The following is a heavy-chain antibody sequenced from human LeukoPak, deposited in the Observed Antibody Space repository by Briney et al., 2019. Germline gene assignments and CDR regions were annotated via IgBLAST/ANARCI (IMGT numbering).Heavy chain of an antibody. V-gene: IGHV3-33*03. J-gene: IGHJ4*02. Sequence: QPGGSLRLSCAASGFTFSGYGMHWVRQAPGKGLEWVALIWYDGSNKYYVDSVKGRFTISRDNAKNSLYLQMNSLRAEDTAVYYCAKGGYYGFDYWGQGTLVTVSS. CDR1: GFTFSGYG. CDR3: AKGGYYGFDY. D-gene: IGHD3-10*01. CDR2: IWYDGSNK.